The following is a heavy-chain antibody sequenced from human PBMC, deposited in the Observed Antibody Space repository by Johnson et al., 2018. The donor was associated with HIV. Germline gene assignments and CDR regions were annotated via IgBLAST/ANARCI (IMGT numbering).Heavy chain of an antibody. J-gene: IGHJ3*02. Sequence: QVQLVESGGGLVKPGGSLRLSCAASGFTFSSYGMHWVRQAPGKGLEWVAVIWYDGSNKYYADSVKGRFTISRDNSKNKLYLQMNSLRAEDTAVYYCAKSDVVGIPEGAFDIWGQGTMVTVSS. CDR2: IWYDGSNK. V-gene: IGHV3-33*06. D-gene: IGHD2-21*01. CDR1: GFTFSSYG. CDR3: AKSDVVGIPEGAFDI.